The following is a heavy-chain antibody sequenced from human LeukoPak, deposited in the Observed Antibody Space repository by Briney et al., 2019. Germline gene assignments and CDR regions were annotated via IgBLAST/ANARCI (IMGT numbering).Heavy chain of an antibody. V-gene: IGHV3-7*01. CDR3: AREPYYYGSGSDLRPFDP. CDR1: GFTFSSYW. J-gene: IGHJ5*02. D-gene: IGHD3-10*01. CDR2: IEQDGSEE. Sequence: GGSLRLSCAASGFTFSSYWMSWVRQAPGKGLEWVANIEQDGSEEYYVDSVKGRFTISRDNAKNSLYLQMNSLRAEDTAVYYCAREPYYYGSGSDLRPFDPWGQGTLVTVSS.